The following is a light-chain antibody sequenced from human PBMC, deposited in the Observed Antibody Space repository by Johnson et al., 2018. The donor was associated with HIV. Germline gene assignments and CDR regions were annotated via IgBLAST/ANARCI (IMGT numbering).Light chain of an antibody. J-gene: IGLJ1*01. Sequence: QSVLTQPPSVSAAPGQRVTISCSGSSSTFGNNYISWYQLLTGTPPKLLIFKNNERPSGIPDRFSGSKSGTSATLGITGLQTGDEADYYCATWHTSLSAGGVFGTGTKVTVL. CDR1: SSTFGNNY. CDR3: ATWHTSLSAGGV. CDR2: KNN. V-gene: IGLV1-51*02.